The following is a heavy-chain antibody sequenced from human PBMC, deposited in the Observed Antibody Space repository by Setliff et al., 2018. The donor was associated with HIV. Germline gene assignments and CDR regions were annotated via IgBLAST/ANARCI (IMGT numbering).Heavy chain of an antibody. CDR1: GGSISNSSYY. CDR3: ARGVAAAGL. V-gene: IGHV4-39*01. D-gene: IGHD6-13*01. J-gene: IGHJ4*02. Sequence: PSETLSLTCTVSGGSISNSSYYWGWIRQPPGKGLEWIGSMYYSGSTYYNPSLKSRVTISVDTSKNQFSLKLNSVTAADTAVYYCARGVAAAGLWGQGTLVTVSS. CDR2: MYYSGST.